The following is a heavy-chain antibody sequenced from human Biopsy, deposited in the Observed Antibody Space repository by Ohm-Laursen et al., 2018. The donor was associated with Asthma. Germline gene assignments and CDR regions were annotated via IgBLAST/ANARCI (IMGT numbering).Heavy chain of an antibody. J-gene: IGHJ3*01. Sequence: SVTASCNASGYNFISFAIHWARQAPGQRLEWMCWVNTGNGDTKYSQKFQGRVTITRDTSASTAYMELRSLRSEDTATYYCARTYYDFLTGQVKDVFGVWGQGTMVTVSS. CDR3: ARTYYDFLTGQVKDVFGV. D-gene: IGHD3-9*01. CDR1: GYNFISFA. V-gene: IGHV1-3*04. CDR2: VNTGNGDT.